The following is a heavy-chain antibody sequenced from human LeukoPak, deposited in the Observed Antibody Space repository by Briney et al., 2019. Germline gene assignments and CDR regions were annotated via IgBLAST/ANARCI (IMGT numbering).Heavy chain of an antibody. V-gene: IGHV3-30-3*01. CDR3: ARDFGTVVTEYYFDY. Sequence: GRSLRLSCAASGFTFSSYAMHWVRQAPGKGLEWVAVISYVGSNKYYADSVKGRFTISRDNSKNTLYLQMNSLRAEDTAVYYCARDFGTVVTEYYFDYWGQGTLVTVSS. D-gene: IGHD2-15*01. J-gene: IGHJ4*02. CDR1: GFTFSSYA. CDR2: ISYVGSNK.